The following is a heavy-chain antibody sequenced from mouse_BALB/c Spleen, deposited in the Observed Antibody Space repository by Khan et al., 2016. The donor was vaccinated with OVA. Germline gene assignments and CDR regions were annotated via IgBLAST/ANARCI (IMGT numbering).Heavy chain of an antibody. CDR3: ARPPYFSYVMVY. D-gene: IGHD2-10*01. CDR2: INTYTGEQ. CDR1: GNTFTNYG. V-gene: IGHV9-3-1*01. J-gene: IGHJ4*01. Sequence: QIQLVQSGPELKKPGETVKISCKASGNTFTNYGMNWVKQSPGNGLKWMGWINTYTGEQTYADDFKGRFAFSLETSASTAYLQINNHKNEDSATYFCARPPYFSYVMVYWGQGTSVTVSS.